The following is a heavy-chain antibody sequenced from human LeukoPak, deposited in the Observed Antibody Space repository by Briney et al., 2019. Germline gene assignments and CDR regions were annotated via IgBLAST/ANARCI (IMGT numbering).Heavy chain of an antibody. V-gene: IGHV4-61*01. D-gene: IGHD3-22*01. Sequence: SETLSLTRTVSGGSVSSGSYYWSWTRQPPGKGLEWIGYIYYSGSTNYNPSLKSRVTISVDTSKNQFSLKLSSVTAADTAVYYCASWYYYDSSGYYYYYYGMDVWGQGTKVTVSS. CDR3: ASWYYYDSSGYYYYYYGMDV. J-gene: IGHJ6*02. CDR2: IYYSGST. CDR1: GGSVSSGSYY.